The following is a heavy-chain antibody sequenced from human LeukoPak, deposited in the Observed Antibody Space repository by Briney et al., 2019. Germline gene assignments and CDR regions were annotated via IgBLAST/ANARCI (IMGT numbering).Heavy chain of an antibody. Sequence: SQTLSLTCTVSGGSISSGDYYWSWIRQPPGKGLERIGYIYYSGSTYYNPSLKSRVTISVDTSKDQFSLKLSSVTAADTAVYYCAQVVWAWQYFDLWGRGTLVTVSS. CDR3: AQVVWAWQYFDL. CDR1: GGSISSGDYY. J-gene: IGHJ2*01. V-gene: IGHV4-30-4*01. CDR2: IYYSGST. D-gene: IGHD3-16*01.